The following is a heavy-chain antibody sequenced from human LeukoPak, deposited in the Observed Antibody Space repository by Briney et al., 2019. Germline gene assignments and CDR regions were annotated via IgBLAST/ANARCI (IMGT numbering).Heavy chain of an antibody. J-gene: IGHJ6*02. V-gene: IGHV1-18*01. CDR1: GYTFTSYG. CDR3: ARSPGPYYSYGMDV. Sequence: ASVKVSCKASGYTFTSYGISWVRQAAGEGLEWMGWISAYNGNTNYAQKLQGRVTMTTDTSTSTAYMELRSLRSDDTAVYYCARSPGPYYSYGMDVSGQGTTVTVSS. CDR2: ISAYNGNT.